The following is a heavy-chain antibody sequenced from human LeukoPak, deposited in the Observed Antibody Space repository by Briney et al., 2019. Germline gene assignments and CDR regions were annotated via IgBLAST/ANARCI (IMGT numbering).Heavy chain of an antibody. CDR2: ISSSSSYI. Sequence: GGSLRLSCVASGFPFDDYAMHWVRQAPGKGLEWVSSISSSSSYIYYADSVKGRFTISRDNAKNSLYLQMNSLRAEDTAVYYCARDLAPYYYDSSGYYSWAFDIWGQGTMVTVSS. J-gene: IGHJ3*02. CDR3: ARDLAPYYYDSSGYYSWAFDI. CDR1: GFPFDDYA. V-gene: IGHV3-21*01. D-gene: IGHD3-22*01.